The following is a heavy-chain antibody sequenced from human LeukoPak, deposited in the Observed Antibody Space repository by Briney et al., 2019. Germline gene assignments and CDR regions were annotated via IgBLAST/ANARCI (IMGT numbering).Heavy chain of an antibody. Sequence: PGRSLRLSCAASGFTFSSYAMSWVRQAPGKGLEWVSAISGSGGSTYYADSVKGRFTISRDNSKNTLYLQMNSLRAEDMAVYYCAKDPSGGSCYPDYWGQGTLVTVSS. CDR1: GFTFSSYA. CDR2: ISGSGGST. CDR3: AKDPSGGSCYPDY. J-gene: IGHJ4*02. V-gene: IGHV3-23*01. D-gene: IGHD2-15*01.